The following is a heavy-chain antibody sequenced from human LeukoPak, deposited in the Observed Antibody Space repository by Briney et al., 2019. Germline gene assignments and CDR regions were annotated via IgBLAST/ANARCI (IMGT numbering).Heavy chain of an antibody. CDR2: IYYSGST. Sequence: SETLSLTCAVYGGSFSGYYWGWIRQPPGKGLEWIGSIYYSGSTYYNPSLKSRVTISVDTSKNQFSLKLSSVTAADTAVYYCAREGVLLWFGEFRAGNWFDPWGQGTLVTVSS. J-gene: IGHJ5*02. D-gene: IGHD3-10*01. CDR3: AREGVLLWFGEFRAGNWFDP. V-gene: IGHV4-34*01. CDR1: GGSFSGYY.